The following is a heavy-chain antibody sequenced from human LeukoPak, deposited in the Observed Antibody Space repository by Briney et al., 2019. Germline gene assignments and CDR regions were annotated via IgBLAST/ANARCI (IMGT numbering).Heavy chain of an antibody. V-gene: IGHV3-30-3*01. Sequence: GWSLRLSCAASGFTFSSYAMPWVRQAPGKGLEWVAVISYDGSNKYYADSVKGRFTISRDNSKNTLYLQMNSLRAEDTAVYYCASAIEGCSSTSCYLWDYYYYGMDVWGQGTTVTVSS. J-gene: IGHJ6*02. D-gene: IGHD2-2*01. CDR2: ISYDGSNK. CDR3: ASAIEGCSSTSCYLWDYYYYGMDV. CDR1: GFTFSSYA.